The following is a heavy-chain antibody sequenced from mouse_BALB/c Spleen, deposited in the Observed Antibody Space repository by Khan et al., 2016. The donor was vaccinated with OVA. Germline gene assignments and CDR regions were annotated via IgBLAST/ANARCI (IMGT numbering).Heavy chain of an antibody. D-gene: IGHD2-3*01. CDR2: ISYSGST. CDR1: GYSITSDYA. J-gene: IGHJ4*01. Sequence: EVELVESGPGLVKPSQSLSLTCTVTGYSITSDYAWNWTRQFPGNKLEWMGYISYSGSTNYNPSLKSRISITRDTSKNQFFLQLNSVTTEDTATXYCARDGSRYNYAMDYWGQGTSVTVSS. V-gene: IGHV3-2*02. CDR3: ARDGSRYNYAMDY.